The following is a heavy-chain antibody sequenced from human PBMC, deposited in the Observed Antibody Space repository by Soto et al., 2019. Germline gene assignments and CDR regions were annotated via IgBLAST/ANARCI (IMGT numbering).Heavy chain of an antibody. V-gene: IGHV1-3*01. CDR3: ARDEDY. Sequence: ASVKVSCKASGYTFTKYAFHWVRQAPGQSLGWMGWINAGNGKTKYSQNFQGRVTLTRDTAASTAYMELSSLRSEDTAVYYCARDEDYWGQGTLVTVSS. J-gene: IGHJ4*02. CDR2: INAGNGKT. CDR1: GYTFTKYA.